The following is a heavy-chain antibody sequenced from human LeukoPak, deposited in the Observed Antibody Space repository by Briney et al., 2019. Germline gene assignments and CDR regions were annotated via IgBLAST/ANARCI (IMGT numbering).Heavy chain of an antibody. CDR3: AKDPALGLYFDY. V-gene: IGHV3-23*01. D-gene: IGHD7-27*01. CDR1: GFTFSSYA. J-gene: IGHJ4*02. Sequence: PGGSLRLSCAASGFTFSSYAMSWVRQAPGKGLEWGSAISGSGGSTYYADSVKGRFTISRDNSKNTLYLQMNSLRAEDTAVYYCAKDPALGLYFDYWGQGTLVTVSS. CDR2: ISGSGGST.